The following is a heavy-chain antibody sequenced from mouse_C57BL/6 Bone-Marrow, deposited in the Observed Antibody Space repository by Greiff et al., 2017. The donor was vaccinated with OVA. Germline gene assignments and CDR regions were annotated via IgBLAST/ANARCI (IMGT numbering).Heavy chain of an antibody. J-gene: IGHJ4*01. Sequence: EVKLVESGPGLVKPSQSLSLTCSVTGYSITSGYYWNWIRQFPGNKLEWMGYISYDGSNNSNPSLKNRISITRDTSKNQFFLKLNSVTTEDTATYYCADGSSYGMDYWGQGTSVTVSS. CDR3: ADGSSYGMDY. CDR2: ISYDGSN. CDR1: GYSITSGYY. V-gene: IGHV3-6*01. D-gene: IGHD1-1*01.